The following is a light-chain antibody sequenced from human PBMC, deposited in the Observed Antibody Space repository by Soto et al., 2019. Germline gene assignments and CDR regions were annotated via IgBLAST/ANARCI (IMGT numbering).Light chain of an antibody. CDR1: SSNIGAGYD. V-gene: IGLV1-40*01. CDR3: QSYDSSLSVWV. CDR2: GNS. J-gene: IGLJ3*02. Sequence: QSVLTQPPSVSGAPGQRVTISCTGSSSNIGAGYDVHWYQQLPGTAPKLLIYGNSNRPSGGPDRSSGSKSGTSASLAITGFQAEDEADYYCQSYDSSLSVWVFGGGTKLTVL.